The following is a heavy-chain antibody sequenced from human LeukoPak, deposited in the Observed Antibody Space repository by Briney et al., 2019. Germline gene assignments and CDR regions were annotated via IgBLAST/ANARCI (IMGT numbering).Heavy chain of an antibody. CDR3: ARNSPYSSSWYGY. CDR1: RFTVSSNY. D-gene: IGHD6-13*01. V-gene: IGHV3-66*01. J-gene: IGHJ4*02. CDR2: IYSGGST. Sequence: GGSLRLSCAASRFTVSSNYMSWVRQAPGKGLEWVSVIYSGGSTYYADSVKGRFTISRDNSKNTLYLQMNSLRAEDTAVYYCARNSPYSSSWYGYWGQGTLVTVSS.